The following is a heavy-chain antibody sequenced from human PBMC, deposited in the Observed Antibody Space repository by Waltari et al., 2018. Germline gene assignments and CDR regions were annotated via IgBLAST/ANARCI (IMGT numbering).Heavy chain of an antibody. Sequence: QVQLQESGPGLVKPSETLSLTCTVSGYSISSGYYWGWIRPPPGKGLEWIGSIYHSGSTYYNPSLKSRVTISVDTSKNQFSLKLSSVTAADTAVYYCARDSAVYSSSGPGGLHAFDIWGQGTMVTVSS. V-gene: IGHV4-38-2*02. CDR1: GYSISSGYY. D-gene: IGHD6-6*01. CDR3: ARDSAVYSSSGPGGLHAFDI. CDR2: IYHSGST. J-gene: IGHJ3*02.